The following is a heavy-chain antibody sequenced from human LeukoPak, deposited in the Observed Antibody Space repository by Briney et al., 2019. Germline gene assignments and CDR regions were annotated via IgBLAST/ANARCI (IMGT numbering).Heavy chain of an antibody. Sequence: GGSLRLSCAASGFTFSSYAMSWVSQAPGKGLEWVSAISGSGGSTYYADSVKGRFTISRDNSKNTLYLQMNSLRAEDTAVYYCAKGRNYDFWSGYYIQDYWGQGTLVTVSS. CDR2: ISGSGGST. CDR3: AKGRNYDFWSGYYIQDY. V-gene: IGHV3-23*01. CDR1: GFTFSSYA. D-gene: IGHD3-3*01. J-gene: IGHJ4*02.